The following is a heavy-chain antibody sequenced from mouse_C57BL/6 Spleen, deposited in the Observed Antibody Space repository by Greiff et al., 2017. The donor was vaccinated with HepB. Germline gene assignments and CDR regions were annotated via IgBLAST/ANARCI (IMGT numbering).Heavy chain of an antibody. D-gene: IGHD1-1*01. CDR2: IYYSGTI. CDR1: GISITTGNYR. V-gene: IGHV3-5*01. Sequence: EVQLQQSGPGLVKPSQTVFLTCTVTGISITTGNYRWSWIRQFPGNKLEWIGYIYYSGTITYNPSLTSRTTITRDTPKNQFFLEMNSLTAEDTATYYGARETGYYGRYFDVWGTGTTVTVSS. CDR3: ARETGYYGRYFDV. J-gene: IGHJ1*03.